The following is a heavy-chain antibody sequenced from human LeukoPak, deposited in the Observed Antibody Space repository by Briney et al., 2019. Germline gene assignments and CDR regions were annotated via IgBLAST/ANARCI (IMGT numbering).Heavy chain of an antibody. CDR3: ARRIVGQAPDC. CDR2: ISGSGGSI. Sequence: GGSLRLSCAASGFTFSSYVMSWVRQAPGKGLEWVAIISGSGGSIFYTDSVKGRFTISRDNSKNTLYLQMSSLRAEDTAVYYCARRIVGQAPDCWGQGTLVTVSS. V-gene: IGHV3-23*01. CDR1: GFTFSSYV. D-gene: IGHD1-26*01. J-gene: IGHJ4*02.